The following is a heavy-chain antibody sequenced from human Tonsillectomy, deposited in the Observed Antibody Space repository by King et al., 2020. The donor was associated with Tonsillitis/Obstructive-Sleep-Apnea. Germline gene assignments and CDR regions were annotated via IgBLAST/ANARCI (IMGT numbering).Heavy chain of an antibody. Sequence: VQLQQWGAGLLKPSETLSLTCAVYGGSFSGYYWSWIRQPPGKGLEGIGEINHSGSTNYNPSLKSRVTISVDTSKNQFSLKLSSVTAADTAVYYCARGGYCTNGVCQSDDAFDIWGQGTMVTVSS. J-gene: IGHJ3*02. CDR3: ARGGYCTNGVCQSDDAFDI. CDR2: INHSGST. V-gene: IGHV4-34*01. CDR1: GGSFSGYY. D-gene: IGHD2-8*01.